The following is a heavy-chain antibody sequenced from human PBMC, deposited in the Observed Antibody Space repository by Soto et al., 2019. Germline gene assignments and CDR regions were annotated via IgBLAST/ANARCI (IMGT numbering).Heavy chain of an antibody. CDR2: ISSSGSTI. J-gene: IGHJ4*02. Sequence: GGSLIVSCAASGFTFSSYEMNWVRQAPGKGLEWVSYISSSGSTIYYADSVKGRFTISRDNAKNSLYLQMNSLRAEDTAVYYCARDEWHYSFEYCGQGTLVTLSS. D-gene: IGHD3-3*01. CDR3: ARDEWHYSFEY. CDR1: GFTFSSYE. V-gene: IGHV3-48*03.